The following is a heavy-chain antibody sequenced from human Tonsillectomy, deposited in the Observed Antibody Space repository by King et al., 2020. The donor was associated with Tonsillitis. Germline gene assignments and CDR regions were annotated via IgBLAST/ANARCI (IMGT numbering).Heavy chain of an antibody. CDR3: ITTLADYRAAYFPS. D-gene: IGHD4-11*01. Sequence: VQLVDSGGDLVKPGESLRLSCRASGFTFRDAWMSWVRQIPGKGLEWVGRIKSATEGGTTDTAAPVKGRFSMSREDSKKTMYLQMDSLKIEDTAVYYCITTLADYRAAYFPSWGQGTLVTVSS. CDR2: IKSATEGGTT. J-gene: IGHJ5*02. CDR1: GFTFRDAW. V-gene: IGHV3-15*01.